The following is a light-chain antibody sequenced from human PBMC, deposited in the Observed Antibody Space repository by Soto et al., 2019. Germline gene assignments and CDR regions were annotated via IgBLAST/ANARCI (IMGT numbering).Light chain of an antibody. CDR2: DAT. V-gene: IGKV1-33*01. J-gene: IGKJ5*01. CDR1: QDIRGY. Sequence: DIQMTQSPSSLSASVGDRVTITCQASQDIRGYLNWYQQKPGKPPKLLIYDATNFETGVSKRFSGSGSGTHFTLTILSLQPDDIGTFYCQQYEAFPIPFGHGTRVDIK. CDR3: QQYEAFPIP.